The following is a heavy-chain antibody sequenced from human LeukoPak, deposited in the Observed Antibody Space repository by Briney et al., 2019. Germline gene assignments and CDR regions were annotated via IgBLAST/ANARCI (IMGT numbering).Heavy chain of an antibody. Sequence: SETLSLTCTVSGGSISSYYWSWIRQPPGKGLEWIGYIYYSGSTNYNPSLKSRVTISVDTSKNQFSLKLSSVTAADTAVYYCARFVVVPAAVNWFDPWGQGTLVTVSS. CDR3: ARFVVVPAAVNWFDP. CDR1: GGSISSYY. CDR2: IYYSGST. J-gene: IGHJ5*02. V-gene: IGHV4-59*01. D-gene: IGHD2-2*01.